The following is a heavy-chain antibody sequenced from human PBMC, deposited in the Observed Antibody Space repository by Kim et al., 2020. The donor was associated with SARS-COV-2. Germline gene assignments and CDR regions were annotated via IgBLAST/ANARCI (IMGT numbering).Heavy chain of an antibody. CDR1: GFTFSSYG. J-gene: IGHJ6*02. CDR3: AKAPYGTTPYYYYGMDV. V-gene: IGHV3-30*18. Sequence: GGSLRLSCAASGFTFSSYGMHWVRQAPGKGLEWVAVISYDGSNKYYADSVKGRFTISRDNSKNTLYLQMNSLRAEDTAVYYCAKAPYGTTPYYYYGMDVWGQGTTVTVSS. CDR2: ISYDGSNK. D-gene: IGHD1-1*01.